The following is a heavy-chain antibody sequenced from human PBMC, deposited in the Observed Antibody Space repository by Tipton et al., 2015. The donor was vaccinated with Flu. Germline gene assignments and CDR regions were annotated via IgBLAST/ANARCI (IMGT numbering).Heavy chain of an antibody. Sequence: TLSLTCTISGGSINGYYWSWIRQPPGKGLEWIGSIYYSGITTYNPSLKSRVTISVDTSKNQFTLKLTSMTAADTAIYYCSRDRGGGTTTSGWPLVDFWGLGTLVTVSS. J-gene: IGHJ4*02. V-gene: IGHV4-59*01. D-gene: IGHD6-19*01. CDR2: IYYSGIT. CDR3: SRDRGGGTTTSGWPLVDF. CDR1: GGSINGYY.